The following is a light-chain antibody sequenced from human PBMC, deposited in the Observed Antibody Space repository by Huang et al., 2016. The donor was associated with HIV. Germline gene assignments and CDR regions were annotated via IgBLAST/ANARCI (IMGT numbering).Light chain of an antibody. CDR2: AAS. CDR1: RYISTF. V-gene: IGKV1-27*01. J-gene: IGKJ1*01. CDR3: QKYDSAPRT. Sequence: MTQSPPSLSASIGDRVTLTCRASRYISTFLAWYQQKPGKPPRLLIYAASILHSGVPSRFSGSGSGTNFTLTISSLQPEDVANYYCQKYDSAPRTFGQGTKVELK.